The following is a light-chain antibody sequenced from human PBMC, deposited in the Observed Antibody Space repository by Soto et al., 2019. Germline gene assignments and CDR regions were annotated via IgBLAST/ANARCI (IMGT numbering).Light chain of an antibody. CDR2: GAS. J-gene: IGKJ1*01. CDR3: QQYGSSKT. Sequence: EIVLTQSPATLSLSPGEKATLSCRASQSVSRYLAWYQQKPGQAPRLLIYGASSRATGIPDRFSGSGSGTDFTLTISRLEPEDFAVYYCQQYGSSKTFGQGTKV. CDR1: QSVSRY. V-gene: IGKV3-20*01.